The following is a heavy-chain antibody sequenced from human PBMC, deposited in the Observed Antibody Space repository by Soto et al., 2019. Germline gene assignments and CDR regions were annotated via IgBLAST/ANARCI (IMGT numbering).Heavy chain of an antibody. CDR2: ISAYNGNT. CDR1: GYIFTSYG. V-gene: IGHV1-18*01. Sequence: ASVKVSCKASGYIFTSYGISWVRQAPGQGLEWMGWISAYNGNTNYAQKLQGRVTMTTDTSTSTAYMELRSLRSDDTAVYYCARVPLYYDSSGLYYFDYWGQGTLVTVSS. CDR3: ARVPLYYDSSGLYYFDY. J-gene: IGHJ4*02. D-gene: IGHD3-22*01.